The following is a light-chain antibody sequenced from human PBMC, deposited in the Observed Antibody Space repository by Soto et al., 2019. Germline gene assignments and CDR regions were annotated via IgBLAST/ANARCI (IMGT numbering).Light chain of an antibody. V-gene: IGKV3D-15*01. Sequence: EIVMTQSPATLSVSPGARATLSCRASRSVSSDLAWYQQKPGQAPRLLIYGPSTRATGIPARFSVSGSETEFTLTISSLQSEDFAIYYCQQYKNWPAITFGQGTRLEIK. CDR2: GPS. CDR1: RSVSSD. J-gene: IGKJ5*01. CDR3: QQYKNWPAIT.